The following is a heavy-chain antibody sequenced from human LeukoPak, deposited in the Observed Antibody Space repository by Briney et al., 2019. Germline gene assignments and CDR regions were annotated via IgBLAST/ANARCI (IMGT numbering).Heavy chain of an antibody. D-gene: IGHD3-10*01. Sequence: GGSLRLSCAASGFTFSNAWMSWVRQAPGKGLEWVANIKQDGSEKYYVDSVKGRFTISRDNAKNSLYLQMNSLRAEDTAVYYCARRSGSGFGELLGYYYMDVWGKGTTVTVSS. CDR3: ARRSGSGFGELLGYYYMDV. CDR2: IKQDGSEK. J-gene: IGHJ6*03. CDR1: GFTFSNAW. V-gene: IGHV3-7*01.